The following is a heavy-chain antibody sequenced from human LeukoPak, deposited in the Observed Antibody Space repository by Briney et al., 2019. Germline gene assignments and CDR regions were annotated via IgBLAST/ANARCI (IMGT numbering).Heavy chain of an antibody. CDR2: ISGSGGGT. V-gene: IGHV3-23*01. CDR1: GFTFSSYS. J-gene: IGHJ4*02. CDR3: AKDLFRTVAGNFDY. D-gene: IGHD6-19*01. Sequence: LSGGSLRLSCAASGFTFSSYSMNWVRQAPGKGLEWVSTISGSGGGTYYTDSVKGRFTISRDTSKNTLYLQMNSLRAVDTAVYYCAKDLFRTVAGNFDYWGQGALVTVSS.